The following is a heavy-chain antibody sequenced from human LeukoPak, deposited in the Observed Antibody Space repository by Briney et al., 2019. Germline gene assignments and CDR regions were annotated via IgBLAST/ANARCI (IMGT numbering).Heavy chain of an antibody. J-gene: IGHJ4*02. CDR3: HLVRGGGYFDY. V-gene: IGHV4-34*01. D-gene: IGHD3-10*01. CDR1: GGSFSGYY. CDR2: INHSGST. Sequence: SETLSLTCAVYGGSFSGYYWSCIRQSPGKGLEWIGEINHSGSTNYNPSLKSRVTMSVDTSKNQFSLNLSSVTAADTAVYYCHLVRGGGYFDYWGQGTLVTVSS.